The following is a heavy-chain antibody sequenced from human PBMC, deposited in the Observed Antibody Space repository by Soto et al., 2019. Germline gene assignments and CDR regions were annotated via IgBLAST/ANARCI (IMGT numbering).Heavy chain of an antibody. CDR2: MNANSGNT. J-gene: IGHJ5*02. D-gene: IGHD5-12*01. Sequence: GASVKVSCKASGYTFTSYDINWVRQATGQGLEWMGWMNANSGNTGYAQKLQGRVTMTTDTSTSTAYMELRSLRSDDTAVYYCARVATRGGSNWFDPWGQGTLVTVSS. V-gene: IGHV1-8*01. CDR3: ARVATRGGSNWFDP. CDR1: GYTFTSYD.